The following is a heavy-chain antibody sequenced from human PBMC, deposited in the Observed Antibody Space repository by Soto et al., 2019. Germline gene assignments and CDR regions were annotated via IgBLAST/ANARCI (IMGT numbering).Heavy chain of an antibody. V-gene: IGHV1-3*01. CDR1: GYTFTSYA. CDR3: ARDSGGMDV. Sequence: QVQLVQSGAEVKKPGASVKISCKASGYTFTSYALHWVRQAPGQRLEWMGWINAGNGNTKYSKKFQGRVTITRDTSASTAYMELSSLRSEDTAVYYCARDSGGMDVWGQGTTATVSS. J-gene: IGHJ6*02. CDR2: INAGNGNT.